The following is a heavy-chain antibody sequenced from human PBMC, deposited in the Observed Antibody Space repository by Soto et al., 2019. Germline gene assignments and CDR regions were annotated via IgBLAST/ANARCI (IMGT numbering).Heavy chain of an antibody. CDR3: ARTRSAWSDFHYYSLDV. CDR2: ISYDSTKT. D-gene: IGHD1-26*01. Sequence: GGSLRLSCAASGFTFNSYGMHWVRQGPGNGLEWVAFISYDSTKTYYADSVKGRFTISRDNSNSALYVQMNSLTGEDTAVYYCARTRSAWSDFHYYSLDVWGQGTTVTVS. CDR1: GFTFNSYG. J-gene: IGHJ6*02. V-gene: IGHV3-30*03.